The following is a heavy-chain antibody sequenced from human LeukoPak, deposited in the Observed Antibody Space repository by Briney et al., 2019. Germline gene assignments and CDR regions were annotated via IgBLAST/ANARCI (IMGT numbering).Heavy chain of an antibody. CDR3: AREGLTVDAFDI. D-gene: IGHD2-21*02. Sequence: GGSLRLSCAASGLKFDDYAVHWVRQGPGKGLEWVSGISWDSGIIDYADSVKGRFTISRDNAKSSLFLQMNSLRVEDTALYYCAREGLTVDAFDIWGPGTVVTVSS. V-gene: IGHV3-9*01. CDR1: GLKFDDYA. J-gene: IGHJ3*02. CDR2: ISWDSGII.